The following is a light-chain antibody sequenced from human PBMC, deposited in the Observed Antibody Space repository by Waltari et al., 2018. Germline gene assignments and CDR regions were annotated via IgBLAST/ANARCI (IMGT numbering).Light chain of an antibody. CDR2: EVN. Sequence: QSALTQPPSASGSPGQSVTISCTVPSRDFGFYNYVSWYQHHPGKAPKLMIYEVNKRPAGVPDRFSGSKSANTASLTVSGLQAEDEADYYCSSYAGTNNVVFGGGTKLTVL. V-gene: IGLV2-8*01. J-gene: IGLJ3*02. CDR3: SSYAGTNNVV. CDR1: SRDFGFYNY.